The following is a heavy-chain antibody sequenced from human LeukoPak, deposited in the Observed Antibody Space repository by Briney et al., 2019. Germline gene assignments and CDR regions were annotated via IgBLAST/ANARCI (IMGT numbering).Heavy chain of an antibody. CDR3: ARGPLVRGVIRDTDFDY. J-gene: IGHJ4*02. D-gene: IGHD3-10*01. Sequence: ASVNVSCKASGYTFTGYYMHWVRQAPGQGLEWMGRINPNSGGTNYAQKFQGRVTMTRDTSISTAYMELSRLRSDDTAVYYCARGPLVRGVIRDTDFDYWGQGTLVTVSS. V-gene: IGHV1-2*06. CDR1: GYTFTGYY. CDR2: INPNSGGT.